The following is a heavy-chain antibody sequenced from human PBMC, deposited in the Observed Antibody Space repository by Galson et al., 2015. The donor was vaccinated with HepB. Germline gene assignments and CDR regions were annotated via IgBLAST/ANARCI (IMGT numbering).Heavy chain of an antibody. V-gene: IGHV3-74*01. CDR1: GFTFSSYW. Sequence: SLRLSCAASGFTFSSYWMHWVRQAPGKGLVWVSRINSDGSSTSYADSVKGRFTISRDNAKNTLYLQMNSLRAEDTAVYYCARDLTSCSGGSCYSGYYYYGMDVWGQGTTVTVSS. CDR2: INSDGSST. J-gene: IGHJ6*02. D-gene: IGHD2-15*01. CDR3: ARDLTSCSGGSCYSGYYYYGMDV.